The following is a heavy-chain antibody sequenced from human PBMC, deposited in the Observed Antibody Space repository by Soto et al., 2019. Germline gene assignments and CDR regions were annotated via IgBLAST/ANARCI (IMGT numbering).Heavy chain of an antibody. CDR1: GFTFSSNH. V-gene: IGHV3-48*02. J-gene: IGHJ4*02. CDR2: ISSTYEI. D-gene: IGHD2-21*02. CDR3: ARDRDWAFDY. Sequence: GGSLRLSCAVSGFTFSSNHVNWVRQAPGKGLEWISYISSTYEIWYADSVKGRFTISRDNGRNSLFLQMSSLRDEDTAVYYCARDRDWAFDYWGLGTLVTVSS.